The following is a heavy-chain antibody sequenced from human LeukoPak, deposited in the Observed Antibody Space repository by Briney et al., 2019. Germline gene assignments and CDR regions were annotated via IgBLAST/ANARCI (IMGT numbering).Heavy chain of an antibody. J-gene: IGHJ6*03. D-gene: IGHD3-10*01. V-gene: IGHV3-23*01. CDR2: ISGSGGST. Sequence: PGGSLRLSCAASGFTFSSYAMTWVRQAPGKGLVWVSAISGSGGSTYYADSVKGRFTISRDNSKNTLFLQMNSLRAEDTAVYYCAKNGDYGSGSFAGYYYYMDVWGKGTTVTASS. CDR3: AKNGDYGSGSFAGYYYYMDV. CDR1: GFTFSSYA.